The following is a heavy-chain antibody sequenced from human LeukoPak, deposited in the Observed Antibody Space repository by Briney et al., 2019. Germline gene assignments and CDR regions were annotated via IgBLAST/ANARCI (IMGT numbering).Heavy chain of an antibody. CDR3: ARRLFATLSIAAAGRGDYYYYYMDV. Sequence: ASVKVSCKASGHTFINYGISWVRQAPGQGLEWMGWISPSNNNTKYTQKLQGRVTMTTDTSTSTAYMELRSLRSDDTAVYYCARRLFATLSIAAAGRGDYYYYYMDVWGKGTTVTVSS. D-gene: IGHD6-13*01. V-gene: IGHV1-18*01. J-gene: IGHJ6*03. CDR1: GHTFINYG. CDR2: ISPSNNNT.